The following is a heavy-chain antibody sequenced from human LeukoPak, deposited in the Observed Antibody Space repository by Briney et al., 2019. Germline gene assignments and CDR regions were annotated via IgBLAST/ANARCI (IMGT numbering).Heavy chain of an antibody. J-gene: IGHJ5*02. CDR3: ARDGAGTTWWFDP. CDR1: GGSIISSDW. D-gene: IGHD4-11*01. Sequence: SETLSLTCAVSGGSIISSDWWSWVRQPPGKGLEWIGEISESGSTSYNPSLKSRVTISVDTSKNQFSLKLSSVAAADTAVYYCARDGAGTTWWFDPWGQGTLVTVSS. CDR2: ISESGST. V-gene: IGHV4-4*02.